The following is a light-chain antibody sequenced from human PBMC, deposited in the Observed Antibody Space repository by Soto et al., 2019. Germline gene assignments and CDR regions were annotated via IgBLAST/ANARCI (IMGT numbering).Light chain of an antibody. CDR2: KAS. CDR1: HNINGW. V-gene: IGKV1-5*03. J-gene: IGKJ2*01. CDR3: QQYVTYPS. Sequence: DIQMTQSPSTLSPSVGDRVTITCRASHNINGWLAWYQQKPGKAPNLLIYKASSLETGVPSRFRGSEFGTEFPPTSAACSLMIFATYYCQQYVTYPSFGQGTKLEIK.